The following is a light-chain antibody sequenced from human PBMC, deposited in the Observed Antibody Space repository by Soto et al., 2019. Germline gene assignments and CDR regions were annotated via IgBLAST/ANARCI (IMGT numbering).Light chain of an antibody. J-gene: IGKJ1*01. V-gene: IGKV1-5*01. CDR2: DAS. Sequence: DFQMTHSPSSLSASFGDRVTITCRASQSIKKSLNWYQQKPGKAPKLLIYDASNLESGVPSRFSGSGSATEFTLTISDLQPDDFATYYCQKYQSDTWKFGQGTKVDIK. CDR1: QSIKKS. CDR3: QKYQSDTWK.